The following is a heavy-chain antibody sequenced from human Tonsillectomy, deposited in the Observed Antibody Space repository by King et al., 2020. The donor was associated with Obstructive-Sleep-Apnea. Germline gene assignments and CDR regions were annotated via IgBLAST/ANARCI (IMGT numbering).Heavy chain of an antibody. J-gene: IGHJ6*02. V-gene: IGHV1-18*04. Sequence: HVQLVESGAEVKKPGASVKVSCKASGYTFTSYGISWVRQAPGQGLEWMGWISAYNGNTNYAQKLQGRVTMTTDTSTSTAYMELRSLRSDDTAVYYCASGGVVINPPYYYYGMDVWGQGTTVTVSS. CDR1: GYTFTSYG. CDR3: ASGGVVINPPYYYYGMDV. D-gene: IGHD3-3*01. CDR2: ISAYNGNT.